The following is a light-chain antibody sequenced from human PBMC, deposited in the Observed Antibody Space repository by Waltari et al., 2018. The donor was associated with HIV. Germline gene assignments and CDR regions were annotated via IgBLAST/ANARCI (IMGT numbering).Light chain of an antibody. CDR3: QQRSKWLT. CDR1: QSVSSY. V-gene: IGKV3-11*01. Sequence: EIVLTQSPATLSLSPGERATLSCRASQSVSSYLAWYQQKPGQAPRLLIYDASNRATGIPARFSGSGSGTDFTLTINSLEPEDFAVYYCQQRSKWLTFGGGTNVEI. CDR2: DAS. J-gene: IGKJ4*01.